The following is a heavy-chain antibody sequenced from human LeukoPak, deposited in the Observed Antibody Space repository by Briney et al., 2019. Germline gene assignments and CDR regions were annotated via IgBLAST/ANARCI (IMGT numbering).Heavy chain of an antibody. D-gene: IGHD3-9*01. J-gene: IGHJ5*02. CDR2: IHPYGFT. Sequence: SETLSLTCALYGGSFSNYYWGWIRQPPGKGLEWIVEIHPYGFTNFNPSLKSRVSISVDTSKNQFSLKLTSVTAADTAVYYCSRGSDESKTGDTWGQGSLVTVSS. V-gene: IGHV4-34*01. CDR1: GGSFSNYY. CDR3: SRGSDESKTGDT.